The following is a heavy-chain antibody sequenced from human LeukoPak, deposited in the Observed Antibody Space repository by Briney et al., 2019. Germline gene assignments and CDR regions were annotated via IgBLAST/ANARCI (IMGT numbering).Heavy chain of an antibody. CDR1: GGSISSSNW. CDR3: ARRLSSTGYYPTG. Sequence: TSETLSLTCAVSGGSISSSNWWSWVRQPPGKGLEWIGEIYDSGRTNYNPSLKSRVSISVDKSKNHFSLKLSSVTAADTAVYYCARRLSSTGYYPTGWGQGTLVTVSS. J-gene: IGHJ4*02. V-gene: IGHV4-4*02. D-gene: IGHD2-2*01. CDR2: IYDSGRT.